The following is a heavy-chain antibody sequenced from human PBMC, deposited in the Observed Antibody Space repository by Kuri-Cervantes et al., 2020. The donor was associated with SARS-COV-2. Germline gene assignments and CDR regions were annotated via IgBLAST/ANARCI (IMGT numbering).Heavy chain of an antibody. Sequence: GESLKISCAASGFTFSSYGMHWVRQAPGKGLEWVAFIRYDGSNKYYADSVKGRFTISRDNSKNTLYLQMNSLRAEDTAVYYCAGDRYYYMDVWGKGTTVTVSS. CDR3: AGDRYYYMDV. J-gene: IGHJ6*03. V-gene: IGHV3-30*02. CDR1: GFTFSSYG. CDR2: IRYDGSNK.